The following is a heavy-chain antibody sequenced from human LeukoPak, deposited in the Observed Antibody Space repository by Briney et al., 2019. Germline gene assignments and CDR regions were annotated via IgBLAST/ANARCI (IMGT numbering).Heavy chain of an antibody. D-gene: IGHD3-16*01. CDR3: ARDSYGSDY. CDR1: GYTFTGYY. J-gene: IGHJ4*02. CDR2: INPNSGGT. Sequence: ASVKVSCKASGYTFTGYYMHWVRQAPGQGLEWMGWINPNSGGTNYAQKFQGRVTMTRDMSTNTVYMELSSLRSEDTAVYYCARDSYGSDYWGQGTLVTVSS. V-gene: IGHV1-2*02.